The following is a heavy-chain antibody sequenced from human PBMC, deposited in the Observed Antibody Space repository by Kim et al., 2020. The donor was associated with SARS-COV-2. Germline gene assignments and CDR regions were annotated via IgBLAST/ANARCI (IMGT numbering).Heavy chain of an antibody. CDR3: ARHSLRFWDQENWFDP. J-gene: IGHJ5*02. V-gene: IGHV5-51*01. CDR1: GYSFTSYW. Sequence: GESLKISCKGSGYSFTSYWIGWVRQMPGKGLEWMGIIYPGDSDTRYSPSFQGQVTISADKSISTAYLQWSSLKASDTAMYYCARHSLRFWDQENWFDPWGQGTLVTVSS. CDR2: IYPGDSDT. D-gene: IGHD3-3*01.